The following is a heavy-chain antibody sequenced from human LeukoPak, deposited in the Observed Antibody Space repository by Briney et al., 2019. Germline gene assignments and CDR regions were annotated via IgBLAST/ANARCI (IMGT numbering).Heavy chain of an antibody. CDR3: ARDLHSGVYTCDY. J-gene: IGHJ4*02. V-gene: IGHV3-48*02. Sequence: GGSLRLSCEASGFAFSTFSMNWVRQAPGKGLEWVSYISGSSSTIYYADSVKGRFTVSRDSAKNSLYLQMNSQRDEDTAVYYCARDLHSGVYTCDYWGQGTLVTVSS. CDR2: ISGSSSTI. D-gene: IGHD1-26*01. CDR1: GFAFSTFS.